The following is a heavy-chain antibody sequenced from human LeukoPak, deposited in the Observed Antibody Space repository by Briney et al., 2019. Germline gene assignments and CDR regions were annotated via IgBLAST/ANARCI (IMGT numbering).Heavy chain of an antibody. CDR2: MNPNRGNT. CDR1: GYTFTSYD. CDR3: ARVAHDLSLMVRGEGWFDP. V-gene: IGHV1-8*01. J-gene: IGHJ5*02. Sequence: ASVKVSCKASGYTFTSYDINWVRQATGQGLEWMGWMNPNRGNTGYAQNFQGRVTMTTDTSTSTAYMELRSLRSDDTAVYYCARVAHDLSLMVRGEGWFDPWGQGTLVTVSS. D-gene: IGHD3-10*01.